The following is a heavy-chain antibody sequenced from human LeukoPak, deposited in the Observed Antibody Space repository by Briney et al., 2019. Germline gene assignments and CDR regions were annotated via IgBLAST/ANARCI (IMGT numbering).Heavy chain of an antibody. Sequence: PGGSLRLSCAASGFTFSSYGMHWVRQAPGKGLEWVSAISGSGGSTYYADSVKGRFTISRDNSKNTLYLQMNSLRAEDTAVYYCAEVGGWYRFDYWGQGTLVTVSS. D-gene: IGHD6-19*01. V-gene: IGHV3-23*01. CDR2: ISGSGGST. CDR1: GFTFSSYG. CDR3: AEVGGWYRFDY. J-gene: IGHJ4*02.